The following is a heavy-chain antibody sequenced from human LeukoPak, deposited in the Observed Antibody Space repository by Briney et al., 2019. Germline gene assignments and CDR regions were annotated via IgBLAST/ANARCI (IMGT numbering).Heavy chain of an antibody. CDR1: GFSFTTYW. CDR3: AKDRVNWGSDFDS. D-gene: IGHD7-27*01. V-gene: IGHV3-7*03. CDR2: IKQDGTEK. J-gene: IGHJ4*01. Sequence: GGSLRLSCGASGFSFTTYWMGWVRQAPGKGLEWVANIKQDGTEKYYVDSVKGRFTISRDNAKNSLYLQMNSLRAEDTAVYYCAKDRVNWGSDFDSWGQGTLVTVSS.